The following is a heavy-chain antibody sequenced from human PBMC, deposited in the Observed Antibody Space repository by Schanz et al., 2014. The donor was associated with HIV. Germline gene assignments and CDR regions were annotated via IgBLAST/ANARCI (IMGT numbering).Heavy chain of an antibody. CDR1: GFTFSSYG. V-gene: IGHV3-33*01. CDR2: IWYDGSHT. Sequence: QVQLLESGGGVVQPGRALRLSCAASGFTFSSYGMHWVRQAQGKGPEWVAVIWYDGSHTYYTDSVKGRFTISRDNSKNTLYLQMNSLRAEDTAVYYCATAAVTDYSDNWGQGTLVTVSS. J-gene: IGHJ4*02. D-gene: IGHD4-17*01. CDR3: ATAAVTDYSDN.